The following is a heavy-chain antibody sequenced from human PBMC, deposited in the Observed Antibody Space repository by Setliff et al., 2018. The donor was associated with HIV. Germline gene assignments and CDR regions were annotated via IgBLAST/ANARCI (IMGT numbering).Heavy chain of an antibody. J-gene: IGHJ5*02. CDR1: GFTFQNYW. CDR2: INNDTTTT. Sequence: PGGSLRLSCAASGFTFQNYWMHWVRQAPGQGLVWVSGINNDTTTTAYADSVKGRFSISRDDSKNTLYLQMNSLRVEDTAAYYCAKGVKWLDPWGQGILVTVSS. D-gene: IGHD3-16*01. V-gene: IGHV3-74*01. CDR3: AKGVKWLDP.